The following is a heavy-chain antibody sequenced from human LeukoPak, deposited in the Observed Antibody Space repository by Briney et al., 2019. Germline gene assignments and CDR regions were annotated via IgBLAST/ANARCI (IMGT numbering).Heavy chain of an antibody. D-gene: IGHD3-22*01. CDR1: FTXXSYE. CDR3: AEXGXTMXXGV. Sequence: FTXXSYEMNWVRQAPGKGLEWVSYISSSGSTIYYADSVKGRFTISRDKAKNSLYLQMNSLRAEDTDVYYXAEXGXTMXXGVWGKGTXVTISS. CDR2: ISSSGSTI. V-gene: IGHV3-48*03. J-gene: IGHJ6*04.